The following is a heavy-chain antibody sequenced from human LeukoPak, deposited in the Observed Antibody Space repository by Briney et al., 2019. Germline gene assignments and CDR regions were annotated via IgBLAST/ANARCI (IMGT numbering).Heavy chain of an antibody. V-gene: IGHV3-53*01. Sequence: GGSLRLSCAASGFTVSSNYMSWVRQAPGKGLEWVSIIYSGGSTFYADSVKGRFTISRDNAKNSLYLQMNSLRAEDTAVYYCAELGITMIGGVWGKGTTATISS. CDR2: IYSGGST. CDR3: AELGITMIGGV. CDR1: GFTVSSNY. J-gene: IGHJ6*04. D-gene: IGHD3-10*02.